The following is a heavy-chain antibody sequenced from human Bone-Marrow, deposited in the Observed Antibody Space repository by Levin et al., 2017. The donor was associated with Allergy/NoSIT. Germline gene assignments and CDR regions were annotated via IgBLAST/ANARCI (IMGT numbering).Heavy chain of an antibody. V-gene: IGHV3-43*01. CDR2: ISWDASTT. D-gene: IGHD3-10*01. CDR3: AKDRSTMVRGLPAD. J-gene: IGHJ4*02. Sequence: PGESLKISCAASGFTFNDYTMHWVRQAPQRGLEWVSLISWDASTTYYADSVRGRFTISRYNSKNALYLQMNSLRAEDTAVYYCAKDRSTMVRGLPADWGQGTLVTVSS. CDR1: GFTFNDYT.